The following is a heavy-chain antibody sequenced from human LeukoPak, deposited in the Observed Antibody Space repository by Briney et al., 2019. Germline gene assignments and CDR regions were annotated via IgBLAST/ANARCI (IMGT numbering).Heavy chain of an antibody. CDR3: AKSMWGVVVVPAAIPVDAFDI. V-gene: IGHV3-30*18. D-gene: IGHD2-2*02. Sequence: PGGSLRLSCAASGFTFSSYGMHWVRQAPGKGLEWVAVISYDGSNKYYADSVKGRFTISRDNSKNTLYLQMNSLRAEDTAVYYCAKSMWGVVVVPAAIPVDAFDIWGQGTMVTVSS. J-gene: IGHJ3*02. CDR1: GFTFSSYG. CDR2: ISYDGSNK.